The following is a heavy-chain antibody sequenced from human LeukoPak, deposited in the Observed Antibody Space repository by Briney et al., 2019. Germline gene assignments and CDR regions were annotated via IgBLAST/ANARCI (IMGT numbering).Heavy chain of an antibody. J-gene: IGHJ4*02. CDR1: GFTFSDYT. CDR2: IRNKTYSGTT. Sequence: GGSLRLSCAVSGFTFSDYTMSWFRQAPGKGLEWVGFIRNKTYSGTTEYAASVKGRFTISRDDSTSIAYLQMNSLKTEDTAMYYCTRGVEMTTITPYYWGQGTLVTVSS. V-gene: IGHV3-49*03. D-gene: IGHD5-24*01. CDR3: TRGVEMTTITPYY.